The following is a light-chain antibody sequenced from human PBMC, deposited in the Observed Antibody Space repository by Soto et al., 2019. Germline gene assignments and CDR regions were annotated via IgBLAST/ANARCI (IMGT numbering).Light chain of an antibody. CDR1: QSVDTW. J-gene: IGKJ1*01. CDR3: QHYNDYARV. Sequence: DIQMTQSPSTLSASIGDTVTITCRTSQSVDTWLAWYQHKAGKAPKLLIYRASSLATGVPSRFSGSGSGTAVTLTITSLQPDYVATYYCQHYNDYARVFGQGTQVEIK. V-gene: IGKV1-5*03. CDR2: RAS.